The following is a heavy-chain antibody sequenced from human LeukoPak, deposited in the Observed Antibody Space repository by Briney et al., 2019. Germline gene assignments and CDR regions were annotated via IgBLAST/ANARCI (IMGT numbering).Heavy chain of an antibody. CDR3: ASGYDSVGWFGP. CDR2: MYDSGST. V-gene: IGHV4-39*01. CDR1: GGSISSSSYY. Sequence: PSESLSLTCTVSGGSISSSSYYWGWIRQPPGKGLEWIGSMYDSGSTYYNPSLKSRVTISVDTSKNQFSLRLTSVTAADSAVYYCASGYDSVGWFGPWGQGSLVTVCS. D-gene: IGHD5-12*01. J-gene: IGHJ5*02.